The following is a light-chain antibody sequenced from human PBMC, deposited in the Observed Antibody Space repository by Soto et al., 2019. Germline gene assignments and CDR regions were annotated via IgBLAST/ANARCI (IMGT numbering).Light chain of an antibody. Sequence: VLTQSPATLSLSPGERATLSCRASQGISNFLAWYHQRPGQAPRLLIYDASTRATGIPDRFSASGSGTDFTLTISRLEPEDFAVYFCQEYASARLTFGQGTKVEVK. V-gene: IGKV3-20*01. CDR1: QGISNF. J-gene: IGKJ1*01. CDR3: QEYASARLT. CDR2: DAS.